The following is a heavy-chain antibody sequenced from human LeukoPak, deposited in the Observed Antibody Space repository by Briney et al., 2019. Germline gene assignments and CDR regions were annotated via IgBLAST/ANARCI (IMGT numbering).Heavy chain of an antibody. CDR2: ISSSGSTI. Sequence: PGGSLRLSCAASGFTFSDYYMGWIRQAPGKGLEWVSYISSSGSTIYYADSVKGRFTISRDNAKNSLYLQMNSLRAEDTAVYYCAKSVSSGTYSYFDYWGQGTLVTVSS. J-gene: IGHJ4*02. V-gene: IGHV3-11*01. D-gene: IGHD1-26*01. CDR3: AKSVSSGTYSYFDY. CDR1: GFTFSDYY.